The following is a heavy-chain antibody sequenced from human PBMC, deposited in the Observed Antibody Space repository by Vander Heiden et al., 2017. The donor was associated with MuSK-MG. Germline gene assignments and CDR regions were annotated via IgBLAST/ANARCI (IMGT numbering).Heavy chain of an antibody. J-gene: IGHJ6*03. CDR2: ISGSGGST. Sequence: EAHLLESGGGLVQPGGSLRLSCAASEFTFNNYAMGWVRQAPGKGLEWVSAISGSGGSTYYADSVKGRFTISRDNSKNTLYLQMTSLRAEDTAVYYCAKGPPSDYYGSGSYLYMDVWGKGTTVTVSS. CDR3: AKGPPSDYYGSGSYLYMDV. V-gene: IGHV3-23*01. CDR1: EFTFNNYA. D-gene: IGHD3-10*01.